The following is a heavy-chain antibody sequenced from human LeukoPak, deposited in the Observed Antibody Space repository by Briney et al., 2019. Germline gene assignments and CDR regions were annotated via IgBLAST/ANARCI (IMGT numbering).Heavy chain of an antibody. CDR3: AKERGYCSSTSCYAEFGY. CDR2: ISGSGGST. D-gene: IGHD2-2*01. V-gene: IGHV3-23*01. Sequence: GGSLRLSCAASGFTFSSYAMSWVRQAPGKGLEWVSAISGSGGSTYYADSVKGRFTISRDNSKNTLYLQMNSLRAEDTAAYYCAKERGYCSSTSCYAEFGYWGQGTLVTVSS. J-gene: IGHJ4*02. CDR1: GFTFSSYA.